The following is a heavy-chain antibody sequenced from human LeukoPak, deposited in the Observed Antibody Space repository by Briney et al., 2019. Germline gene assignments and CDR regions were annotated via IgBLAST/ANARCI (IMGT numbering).Heavy chain of an antibody. CDR1: GFTFSSYS. J-gene: IGHJ3*02. CDR2: ISSSSSYI. Sequence: PGGSLRLSCAASGFTFSSYSMNWVRQAPGKGLEWVSSISSSSSYIYYADSVKGRFTISRDNAKNSLYLQMNSLRAEDTAVYYCASEVGAAAFDIWGQGTMVTVSS. CDR3: ASEVGAAAFDI. D-gene: IGHD1-26*01. V-gene: IGHV3-21*01.